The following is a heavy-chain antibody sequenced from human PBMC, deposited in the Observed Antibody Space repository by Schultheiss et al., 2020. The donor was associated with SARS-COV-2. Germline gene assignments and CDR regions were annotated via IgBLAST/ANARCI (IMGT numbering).Heavy chain of an antibody. Sequence: GGSLRLSCAASGFTFSSYAMSWVRQAPGKGLEWVSAISGSGGSTYYADSVKGRFTISRDNSKNTLYLQMNSLRAEDTALYYCAKDARPFWSGYEEAFDIWGQGTMVTVSS. J-gene: IGHJ3*02. V-gene: IGHV3-23*01. CDR3: AKDARPFWSGYEEAFDI. D-gene: IGHD3-3*01. CDR2: ISGSGGST. CDR1: GFTFSSYA.